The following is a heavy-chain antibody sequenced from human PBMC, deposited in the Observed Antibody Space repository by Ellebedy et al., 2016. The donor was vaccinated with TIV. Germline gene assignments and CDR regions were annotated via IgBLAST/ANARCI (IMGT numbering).Heavy chain of an antibody. CDR2: IYHSGST. Sequence: SETLSLXXTVSGYSISSGYYWGWIRQPPGKGLEWIGSIYHSGSTYYNPSLKSRVTISVDTSKNQFSLKLSSVTAADTAVYYCASARRRWLLRSGAFDIWGQGTMVTVSS. CDR3: ASARRRWLLRSGAFDI. CDR1: GYSISSGYY. D-gene: IGHD3-22*01. V-gene: IGHV4-38-2*02. J-gene: IGHJ3*02.